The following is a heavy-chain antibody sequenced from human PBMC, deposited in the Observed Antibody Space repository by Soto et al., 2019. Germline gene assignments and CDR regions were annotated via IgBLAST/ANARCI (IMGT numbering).Heavy chain of an antibody. Sequence: GGSLRLSCAASGFTFSSYWMSWVRQAPGKGLEWVANIKQDGSEKYYVDSVKGRFTISRDNAKNSLYLQMNSLRAEDTAVYYCARDGGYYWNPYYYYGMDVWGQGTTVTVSS. CDR1: GFTFSSYW. D-gene: IGHD1-20*01. CDR3: ARDGGYYWNPYYYYGMDV. CDR2: IKQDGSEK. V-gene: IGHV3-7*05. J-gene: IGHJ6*02.